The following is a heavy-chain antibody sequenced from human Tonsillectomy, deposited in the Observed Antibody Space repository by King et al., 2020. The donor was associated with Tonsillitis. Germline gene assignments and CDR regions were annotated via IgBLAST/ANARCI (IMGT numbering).Heavy chain of an antibody. D-gene: IGHD1-26*01. CDR3: TKAGGGRYYYGMDV. CDR2: IRWDGGLT. Sequence: VQLVESGGGVVQPGGSLRLSCEASGFSFDDYTMHWVRQPPGKGLEWVSLIRWDGGLTYYADSVKGRFTISRDNSKNSLYLQMNSLRSEDTALYYCTKAGGGRYYYGMDVWGQGTTVTVSS. J-gene: IGHJ6*02. CDR1: GFSFDDYT. V-gene: IGHV3-43*01.